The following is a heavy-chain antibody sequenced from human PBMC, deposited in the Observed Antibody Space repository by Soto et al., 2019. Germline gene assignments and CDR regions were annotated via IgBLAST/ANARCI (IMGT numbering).Heavy chain of an antibody. CDR2: IFHSGST. CDR3: ARSPSSSWFGGGAFDI. CDR1: GGSISSSHW. Sequence: SETLSLTCAVSGGSISSSHWWTWVRQPPGKGLDWIGEIFHSGSTNYNPSLRSRVTISLDKSRNHFSLTLRSVTAADTAVYYCARSPSSSWFGGGAFDIWGQGTMVTVSS. J-gene: IGHJ3*02. V-gene: IGHV4-4*02. D-gene: IGHD6-13*01.